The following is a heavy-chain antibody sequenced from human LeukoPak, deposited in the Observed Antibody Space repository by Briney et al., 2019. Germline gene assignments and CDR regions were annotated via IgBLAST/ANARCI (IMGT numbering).Heavy chain of an antibody. D-gene: IGHD1-26*01. Sequence: ASVKVSCKASGYTFTGYYMHWVRQAPGQGLEWMGWINPNSGGTNYAQKLQGRVTMTRDTSISTAYMELSRLRSDDTAVYYCARGLGSYFDYYYYMDVWGKGTTVTVSS. J-gene: IGHJ6*03. CDR1: GYTFTGYY. CDR3: ARGLGSYFDYYYYMDV. V-gene: IGHV1-2*02. CDR2: INPNSGGT.